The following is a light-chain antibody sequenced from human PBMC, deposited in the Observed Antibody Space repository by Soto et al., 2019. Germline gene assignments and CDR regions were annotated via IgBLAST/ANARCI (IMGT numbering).Light chain of an antibody. CDR3: QQYDSSHLT. J-gene: IGKJ4*01. V-gene: IGKV3-20*01. Sequence: NVLTQSPGTLSLSPGERATLSCRASQNVISSYLAWYQQKPGQAPSLLVYATSSRAAGIPDRFSGSGSGTDFTLTISRLEPEDFAVYYCQQYDSSHLTFGGGTNVEIK. CDR1: QNVISSY. CDR2: ATS.